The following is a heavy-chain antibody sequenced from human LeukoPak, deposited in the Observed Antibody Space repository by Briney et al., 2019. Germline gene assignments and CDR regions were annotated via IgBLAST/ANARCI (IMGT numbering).Heavy chain of an antibody. J-gene: IGHJ4*02. Sequence: PGGSLRLSCAASGFTFDDYAMHWVRQAPGKGLEWVSGISWNSGSIGYADSVKGRFTISRDNAKNSLYLQMNSLRAEDTALYYCAKSDSSSWYTLFDYWGQGTLVTVSS. CDR1: GFTFDDYA. CDR3: AKSDSSSWYTLFDY. D-gene: IGHD6-13*01. CDR2: ISWNSGSI. V-gene: IGHV3-9*01.